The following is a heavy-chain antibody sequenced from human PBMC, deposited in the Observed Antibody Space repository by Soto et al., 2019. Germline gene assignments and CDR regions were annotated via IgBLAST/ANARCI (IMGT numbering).Heavy chain of an antibody. CDR1: GGSISSYY. J-gene: IGHJ4*02. D-gene: IGHD3-3*01. Sequence: SETLSLTCTVSGGSISSYYWSWIRQPPGKGLEWIGYIYYSGSTNYNPSLKSRVTISVDTSKNQFSLKLSSVTAADTAVYYCARSLDDFWSGIDYWGQGTLVTVSS. V-gene: IGHV4-59*01. CDR2: IYYSGST. CDR3: ARSLDDFWSGIDY.